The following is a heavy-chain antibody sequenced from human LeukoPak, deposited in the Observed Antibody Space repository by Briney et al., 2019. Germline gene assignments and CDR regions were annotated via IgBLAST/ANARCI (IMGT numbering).Heavy chain of an antibody. D-gene: IGHD4-17*01. CDR3: AKARTLTTLLGS. V-gene: IGHV3-23*01. CDR1: GFTFSNYA. CDR2: ITGSGHTT. Sequence: GGSLRLPCAASGFTFSNYAMSWVRQAPGKGLEWVSGITGSGHTTYYADAVRGRFTFSRDNSKNTLFLQMNSLRAEDTAVYYCAKARTLTTLLGSWGQGTLVTVSS. J-gene: IGHJ5*02.